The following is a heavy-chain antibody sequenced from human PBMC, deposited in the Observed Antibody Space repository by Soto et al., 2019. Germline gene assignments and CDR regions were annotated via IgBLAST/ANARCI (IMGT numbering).Heavy chain of an antibody. V-gene: IGHV1-18*01. CDR2: IRAYNGNS. D-gene: IGHD3-22*01. Sequence: QVQLVQSGAEVKKPGASVKVSCKASGYTFTSYGISWVRQAPGQGFEWMGWIRAYNGNSNNGQKLQGRVTVTTDTFTSTAYMELRSRRSDDTAVYYCARWRMYYYDSSGYYVEDYWGQGTLVTVSS. J-gene: IGHJ4*02. CDR1: GYTFTSYG. CDR3: ARWRMYYYDSSGYYVEDY.